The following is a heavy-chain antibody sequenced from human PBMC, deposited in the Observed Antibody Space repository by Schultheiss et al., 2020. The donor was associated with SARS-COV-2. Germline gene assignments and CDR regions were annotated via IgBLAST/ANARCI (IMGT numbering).Heavy chain of an antibody. CDR1: GYTFTSYY. Sequence: ASVKVSCKASGYTFTSYYMHWVRQAPGQGLEWMGWINTNTGNPTYAQGFTGRFVFSLDTSVSTAYLQISSLKAEDTAVYYCARDQHWNDVLGYNWFDPWGQGTLVTVSS. CDR2: INTNTGNP. J-gene: IGHJ5*02. CDR3: ARDQHWNDVLGYNWFDP. V-gene: IGHV7-4-1*02. D-gene: IGHD1-1*01.